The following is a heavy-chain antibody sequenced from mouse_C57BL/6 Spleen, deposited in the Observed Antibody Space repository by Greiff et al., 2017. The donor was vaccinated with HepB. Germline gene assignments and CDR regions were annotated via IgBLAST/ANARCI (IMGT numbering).Heavy chain of an antibody. CDR3: ARSPITTVGYAMDY. J-gene: IGHJ4*01. CDR2: INPNNGGT. Sequence: EVQLQQSGPELVKPGASVKISCKASGYTFTDYYMNWVKQSHGKSLEWIGDINPNNGGTSYNQKFKGKATLTVDKSSSTAYMELRSLTSEDSAVYYCARSPITTVGYAMDYWGQGTSVTVSS. V-gene: IGHV1-26*01. CDR1: GYTFTDYY. D-gene: IGHD1-1*01.